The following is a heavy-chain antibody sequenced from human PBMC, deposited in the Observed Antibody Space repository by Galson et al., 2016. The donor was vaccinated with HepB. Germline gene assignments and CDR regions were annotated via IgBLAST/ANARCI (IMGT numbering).Heavy chain of an antibody. CDR3: ARLRGERYCRGGNCYFHYNYMDV. D-gene: IGHD2-15*01. Sequence: SETLSLTCTVSGGSIRSHYWSWIRQPPGKGLEWIGFIYYSGSTNYNPSLMSRVTISVDTSKNLFSLKLRSVTASDTAVYSCARLRGERYCRGGNCYFHYNYMDVWGKGTTVTVSS. CDR2: IYYSGST. CDR1: GGSIRSHY. V-gene: IGHV4-59*11. J-gene: IGHJ6*03.